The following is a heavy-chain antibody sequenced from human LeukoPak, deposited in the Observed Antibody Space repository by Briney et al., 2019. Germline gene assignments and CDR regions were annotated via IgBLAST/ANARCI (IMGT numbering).Heavy chain of an antibody. V-gene: IGHV3-21*01. Sequence: PGGSLRLSCAASGFTFSSYAMSWVRQAPGKGLEWVSSISSSSSYIYYADSVKGRFTISRDNSKNTVYLQVNSLRAEDTAVYYRARRSTVTRDVDIWGQGTMVTVSS. CDR2: ISSSSSYI. D-gene: IGHD4-17*01. CDR3: ARRSTVTRDVDI. J-gene: IGHJ3*02. CDR1: GFTFSSYA.